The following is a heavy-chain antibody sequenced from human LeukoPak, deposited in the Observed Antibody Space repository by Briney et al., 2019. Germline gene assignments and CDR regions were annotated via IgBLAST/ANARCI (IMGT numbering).Heavy chain of an antibody. CDR2: ISGSGGST. CDR3: AKDTAQGYTFGTIEQDY. V-gene: IGHV3-23*01. D-gene: IGHD5-12*01. Sequence: GGSLRLSCAASGFTFSSYAMSWVRQAPGKGLEWVSAISGSGGSTYYADSVKGRFTISRDNSKNTLYLQMNSLRAEDTAVYYCAKDTAQGYTFGTIEQDYWGQGTLVTVAS. CDR1: GFTFSSYA. J-gene: IGHJ4*02.